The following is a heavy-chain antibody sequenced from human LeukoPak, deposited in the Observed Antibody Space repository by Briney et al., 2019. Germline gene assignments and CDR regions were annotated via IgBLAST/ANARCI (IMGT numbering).Heavy chain of an antibody. D-gene: IGHD2-21*02. Sequence: GGSLRLSCAASGFTFTSYAMTWVRQAPGKGLEWVSGISNSGSSTYYADSVKGRFTISRDNSKNTLYLQLNSLRAEDTAVYYCARDKDFCGGDCYNYYYYGMDVWGQGTTVTVSS. CDR2: ISNSGSST. CDR1: GFTFTSYA. J-gene: IGHJ6*02. V-gene: IGHV3-23*05. CDR3: ARDKDFCGGDCYNYYYYGMDV.